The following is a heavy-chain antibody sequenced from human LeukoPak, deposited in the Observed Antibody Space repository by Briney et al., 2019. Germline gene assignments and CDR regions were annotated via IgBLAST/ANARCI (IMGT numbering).Heavy chain of an antibody. J-gene: IGHJ4*02. Sequence: GESLKISCKGSGYSFNSYWIGWVRQMPGKGLEWMGIIYPGDSDTRYSPSFQGQVTISADKSISTAYLQWSSLKASDTAMYYCARGHIGYCSSTSCSKGGWDYWGQGTLVTVSS. CDR2: IYPGDSDT. D-gene: IGHD2-2*01. V-gene: IGHV5-51*01. CDR3: ARGHIGYCSSTSCSKGGWDY. CDR1: GYSFNSYW.